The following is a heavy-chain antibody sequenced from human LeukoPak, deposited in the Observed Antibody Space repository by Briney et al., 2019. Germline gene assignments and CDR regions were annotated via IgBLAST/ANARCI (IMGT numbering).Heavy chain of an antibody. CDR2: ISGSGGST. J-gene: IGHJ4*02. Sequence: PGGSLRLPCAASGFTFSSYAMSWVRQAPGKGLEWVSAISGSGGSTYYADSVKGRFTISRDNSKNTLYLQMNSLRAEDTAVYYCAKGGALYFDWLFPFDYWGQGTLVTVSS. D-gene: IGHD3-9*01. V-gene: IGHV3-23*01. CDR1: GFTFSSYA. CDR3: AKGGALYFDWLFPFDY.